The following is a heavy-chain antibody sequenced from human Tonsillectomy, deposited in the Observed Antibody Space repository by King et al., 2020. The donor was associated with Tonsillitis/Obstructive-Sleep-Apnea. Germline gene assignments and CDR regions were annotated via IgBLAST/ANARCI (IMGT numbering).Heavy chain of an antibody. J-gene: IGHJ6*03. V-gene: IGHV4-39*01. CDR2: IYYSGST. CDR1: GGSISSSSYY. CDR3: SRRYDFWSGYYLNYYYYYYMDV. Sequence: QLQLQESGPGLVKPSETLSLTCTVSGGSISSSSYYWGWIRQPPGKGLEWIGSIYYSGSTYYNPSLKSRVTISVDTSKNQFSLKLSSWTAADTAVYYCSRRYDFWSGYYLNYYYYYYMDVWGKGTTVTVSS. D-gene: IGHD3-3*01.